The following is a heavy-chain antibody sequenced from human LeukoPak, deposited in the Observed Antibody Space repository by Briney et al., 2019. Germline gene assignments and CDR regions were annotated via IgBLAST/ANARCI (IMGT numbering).Heavy chain of an antibody. J-gene: IGHJ4*02. CDR2: ITSSGSYI. V-gene: IGHV3-21*04. Sequence: GGSLRLSCAASGFTFSSFNMNWVRQAPGKGLEWVSSITSSGSYIFHADSVKGRFTISRDNAKNSLFLQMNSLRAEDTAIYYCARLVRYWGQGTLVTVSS. CDR1: GFTFSSFN. D-gene: IGHD2-21*01. CDR3: ARLVRY.